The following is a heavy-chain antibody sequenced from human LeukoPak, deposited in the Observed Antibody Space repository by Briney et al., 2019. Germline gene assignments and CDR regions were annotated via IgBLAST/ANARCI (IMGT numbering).Heavy chain of an antibody. CDR2: ISAYNGNT. CDR1: GGTFSSYA. J-gene: IGHJ6*02. CDR3: ARDGTYYDFWSGYQPADYYYYGMDV. D-gene: IGHD3-3*01. V-gene: IGHV1-18*01. Sequence: ASVKVSCKASGGTFSSYAISWVRQAPGQGLEWMGWISAYNGNTNYAQKLQGRVTMTTDTSTSTAYMELRSLRSDDTAVYYCARDGTYYDFWSGYQPADYYYYGMDVWGQGTTVTVSS.